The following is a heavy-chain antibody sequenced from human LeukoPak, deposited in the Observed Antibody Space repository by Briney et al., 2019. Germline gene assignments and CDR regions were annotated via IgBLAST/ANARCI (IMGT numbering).Heavy chain of an antibody. CDR3: ARGGSLGSSWYGVRYYYYMDV. CDR1: GYTFTGYY. Sequence: ASVKVSCKASGYTFTGYYMHWVRQAPGQGLEWMGWINPNSGGTNYAQKFQGRVTMTRDTSISTAYMELSSLRSEDTAAYYCARGGSLGSSWYGVRYYYYMDVWGKGTTVTISS. D-gene: IGHD6-13*01. J-gene: IGHJ6*03. V-gene: IGHV1-2*02. CDR2: INPNSGGT.